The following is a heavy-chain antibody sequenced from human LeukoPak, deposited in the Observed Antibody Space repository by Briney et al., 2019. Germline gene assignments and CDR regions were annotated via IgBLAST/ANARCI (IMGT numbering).Heavy chain of an antibody. V-gene: IGHV3-15*01. CDR3: TWMATIFTVDY. D-gene: IGHD5-12*01. Sequence: KAGGSLRLSCVLSGLTFSDAWMSWVRQAPGKGLEWVGRIRNDRITDYVAPVQGRFSISRDNSKNTFYLQMNSLRTEDTGMYFCTWMATIFTVDYWGQGTLVTVSS. J-gene: IGHJ4*02. CDR1: GLTFSDAW. CDR2: IRNDRIT.